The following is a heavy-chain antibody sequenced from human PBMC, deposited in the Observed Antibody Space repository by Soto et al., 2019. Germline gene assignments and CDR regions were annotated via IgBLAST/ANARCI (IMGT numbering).Heavy chain of an antibody. CDR1: GFSVRTNY. J-gene: IGHJ4*02. CDR2: ISSTTNYI. CDR3: ARESEDLTSNFDY. Sequence: EVQLVETGGGLIQPGGSLRLSCAASGFSVRTNYMSWVRQAPGKGLEWVSSISSTTNYIYYGDSMKGRFTISRDNAKNSLYLEMNSLRAEDTAVYYCARESEDLTSNFDYWGQGTLVTVSS. V-gene: IGHV3-21*06.